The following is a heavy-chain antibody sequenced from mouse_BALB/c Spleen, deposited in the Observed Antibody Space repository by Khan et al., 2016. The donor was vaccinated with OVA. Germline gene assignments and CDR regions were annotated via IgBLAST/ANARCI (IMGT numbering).Heavy chain of an antibody. D-gene: IGHD3-3*01. V-gene: IGHV2-9*02. Sequence: QMQLEESGPGLVVPSQSLSITYTVYGYSLTRYGVHWVRQPPGKGLEWLGLIWAGGSTNYNWALMSRLSISIDNSKSLVFLIMNSLQTDDTALYYCARSKYLARYWGQGTTLTVSS. CDR2: IWAGGST. CDR1: GYSLTRYG. J-gene: IGHJ2*01. CDR3: ARSKYLARY.